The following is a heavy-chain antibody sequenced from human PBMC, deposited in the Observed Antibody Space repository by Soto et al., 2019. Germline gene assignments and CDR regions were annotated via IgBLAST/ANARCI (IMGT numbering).Heavy chain of an antibody. V-gene: IGHV3-23*01. Sequence: EVQLLESGGGLVQPGGSLRLSCAASGITFTAYAMSWVRQAPGKGLEWVSSISGSGGSTYYADPVKGRLTISRDNSKNTLYLQMNSLRAEETAVYYCATIIIPAATNFYWGQGTLVTVSS. CDR1: GITFTAYA. CDR2: ISGSGGST. CDR3: ATIIIPAATNFY. J-gene: IGHJ4*02. D-gene: IGHD2-2*01.